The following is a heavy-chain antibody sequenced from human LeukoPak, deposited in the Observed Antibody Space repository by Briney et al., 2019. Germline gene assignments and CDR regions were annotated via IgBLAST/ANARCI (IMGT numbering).Heavy chain of an antibody. D-gene: IGHD5-12*01. Sequence: ASAKVSCKTSGYTFTSYGISWVRQTPGQGLEWMGWISGYNGNTNYAQNLQGRVTMTTDTSTSTAYMELRSLRSDDTAVYYCARGGIVATILTDSFDYWGQGTLVTVSS. CDR3: ARGGIVATILTDSFDY. V-gene: IGHV1-18*01. CDR2: ISGYNGNT. J-gene: IGHJ4*02. CDR1: GYTFTSYG.